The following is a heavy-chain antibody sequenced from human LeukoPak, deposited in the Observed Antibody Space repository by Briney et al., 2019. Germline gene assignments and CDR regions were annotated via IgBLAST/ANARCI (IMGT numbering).Heavy chain of an antibody. CDR2: IRSDGSSA. V-gene: IGHV3-74*01. CDR1: GFTFSSYW. CDR3: ARDQARKPDY. D-gene: IGHD1-14*01. J-gene: IGHJ4*02. Sequence: PGGSLRLSCAASGFTFSSYWMHWVRHAPGKGLVWVSIIRSDGSSATYADSVKGRFTISRDNVKNTLYLQMNSLRVEDTAVYYCARDQARKPDYWGQGTLVTVSS.